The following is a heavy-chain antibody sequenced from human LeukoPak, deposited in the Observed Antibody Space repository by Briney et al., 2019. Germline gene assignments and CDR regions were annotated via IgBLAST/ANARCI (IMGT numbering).Heavy chain of an antibody. Sequence: PGGSLRLSCAASGFTFSSYGMHWVRQAPGKGLEWVAVISYDGSNKYYADSVKGRFTISRDNSKNTLYLQMNSLRAEDTAVYYCARPLLDSDSFYYWGQGTLVTVSS. J-gene: IGHJ4*02. CDR3: ARPLLDSDSFYY. CDR2: ISYDGSNK. D-gene: IGHD2-2*03. V-gene: IGHV3-30*03. CDR1: GFTFSSYG.